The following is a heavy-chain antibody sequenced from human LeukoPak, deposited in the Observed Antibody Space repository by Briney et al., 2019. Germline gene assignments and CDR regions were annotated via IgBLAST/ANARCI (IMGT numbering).Heavy chain of an antibody. CDR2: IRSKANGYTT. CDR1: GFTFSGSA. V-gene: IGHV3-73*01. CDR3: TRLAGGDAFVI. D-gene: IGHD2-15*01. J-gene: IGHJ3*02. Sequence: PGGSLRLSCAASGFTFSGSAMHWVRQAPGKGLEWVGRIRSKANGYTTAYGASVKGRFTISRDDLKRTTYVQMKSLKIEDTAVYYCTRLAGGDAFVIWGPGTMVTVSS.